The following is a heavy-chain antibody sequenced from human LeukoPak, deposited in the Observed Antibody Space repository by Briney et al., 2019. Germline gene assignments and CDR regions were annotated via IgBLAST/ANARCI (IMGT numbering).Heavy chain of an antibody. Sequence: GGSLRLSCAASGFTFSNYAMSWVRQAPGKGLEWVSTISGSGGSTYYADSVKGRFTISRDNSKNTLYLQMNSLRAEDTAVYYCASAARPIYYYYMDVWGKGTTVTVSS. J-gene: IGHJ6*03. CDR2: ISGSGGST. CDR1: GFTFSNYA. V-gene: IGHV3-23*01. D-gene: IGHD6-6*01. CDR3: ASAARPIYYYYMDV.